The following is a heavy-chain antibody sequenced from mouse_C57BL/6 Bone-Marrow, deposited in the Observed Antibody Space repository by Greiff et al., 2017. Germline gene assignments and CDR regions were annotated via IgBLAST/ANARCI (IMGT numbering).Heavy chain of an antibody. CDR3: ARAEDSRLRLRGWFAY. D-gene: IGHD3-2*02. CDR1: GYTFTSYW. Sequence: QVQLKQSGAELVRPGSSVKLSCKASGYTFTSYWMDWVKQRPGQGLEWIGNIYPSDSETHYNQKFKDKATLAVDKSSSTAYMQLSSLTSEDSAVYYCARAEDSRLRLRGWFAYWVQGPLVPVSA. V-gene: IGHV1-61*01. J-gene: IGHJ3*01. CDR2: IYPSDSET.